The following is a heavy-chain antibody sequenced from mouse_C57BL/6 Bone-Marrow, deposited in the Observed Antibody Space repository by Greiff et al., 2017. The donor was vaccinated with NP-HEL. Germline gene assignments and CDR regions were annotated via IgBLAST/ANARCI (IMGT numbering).Heavy chain of an antibody. CDR2: IDPSDSYT. J-gene: IGHJ2*01. D-gene: IGHD2-4*01. V-gene: IGHV1-69*01. CDR1: GYTFTSYW. Sequence: QVQLQQPGAELVMPGASVKLSCKASGYTFTSYWMHWVKQRPGQGLEWIGEIDPSDSYTNYNQKFKGKSTLTVDKSSSTAYMQLSSLTSEDSAVYYRARRRGIYYDYGFDYWGQGTTLTVSS. CDR3: ARRRGIYYDYGFDY.